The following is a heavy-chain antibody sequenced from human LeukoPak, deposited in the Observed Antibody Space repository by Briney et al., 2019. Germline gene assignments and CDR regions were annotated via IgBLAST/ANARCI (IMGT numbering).Heavy chain of an antibody. D-gene: IGHD6-19*01. CDR1: GYSISSSYY. V-gene: IGHV4-61*01. J-gene: IGHJ4*02. Sequence: SSETLSLTCAVSGYSISSSYYWSWIRQPPGKGLGGIGYIYYSGSTNYNPSLNGRVTISVDTSKNQFSLKLSSVTAADTAVYYCARVGYSSGWYFFDSWGQGTLVTVSS. CDR2: IYYSGST. CDR3: ARVGYSSGWYFFDS.